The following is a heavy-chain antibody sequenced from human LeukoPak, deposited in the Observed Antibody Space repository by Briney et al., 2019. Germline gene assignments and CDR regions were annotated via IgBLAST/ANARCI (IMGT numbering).Heavy chain of an antibody. Sequence: PSETLSLTCSVSGGSISSSNFYWGWIRQPPGKGLEWIATIYYTGITYYNPSLKSRVTISVDTSRNQFSLKLTSVTAADTAVYFCARRRDRSGWYPFGSWGQGTLVTASS. V-gene: IGHV4-39*01. CDR3: ARRRDRSGWYPFGS. CDR2: IYYTGIT. D-gene: IGHD6-19*01. J-gene: IGHJ4*02. CDR1: GGSISSSNFY.